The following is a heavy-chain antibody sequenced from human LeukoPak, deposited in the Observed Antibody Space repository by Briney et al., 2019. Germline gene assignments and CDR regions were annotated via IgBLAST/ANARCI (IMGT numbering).Heavy chain of an antibody. CDR3: AREAVTIFGLVRTQTTKGPHRFDP. Sequence: ASVKVSCKASGYTFTSYYMHWVRQAPGQGLEWMGIISPNSGNTGYAQKFQGRVTMTRDMSTSTVYMVLSSLRSEDTAVYYCAREAVTIFGLVRTQTTKGPHRFDPWGQGTLVTVSS. V-gene: IGHV1-46*01. D-gene: IGHD3-3*01. J-gene: IGHJ5*02. CDR1: GYTFTSYY. CDR2: ISPNSGNT.